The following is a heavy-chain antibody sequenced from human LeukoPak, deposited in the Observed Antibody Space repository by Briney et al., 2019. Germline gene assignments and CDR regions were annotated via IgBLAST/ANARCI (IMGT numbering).Heavy chain of an antibody. J-gene: IGHJ4*01. Sequence: ASVKVSCKASGYTFTGYYMHWVRQAPGQGLEWMGWINPNSGGTNYAQKFQGRVTMTRDTSISTAYMELSRLRSDDTAVYYCARGDIVVVPAAILGYWGQEPWSPSPQ. V-gene: IGHV1-2*02. CDR2: INPNSGGT. D-gene: IGHD2-2*02. CDR1: GYTFTGYY. CDR3: ARGDIVVVPAAILGY.